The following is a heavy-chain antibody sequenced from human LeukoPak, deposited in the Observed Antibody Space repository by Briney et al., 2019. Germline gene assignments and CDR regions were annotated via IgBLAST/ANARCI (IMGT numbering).Heavy chain of an antibody. J-gene: IGHJ3*02. D-gene: IGHD3-3*01. V-gene: IGHV1-8*01. CDR2: MNPNSGNT. CDR1: GYTFTNYD. Sequence: ASVKVSCKASGYTFTNYDINWVRQAAGQGLEWMGWMNPNSGNTGYAQKFQGRVTMTRNTSISTAYMELSSLKSEDTAVYYCARDLEWLYPGGAFDIWGQGTMVTVSS. CDR3: ARDLEWLYPGGAFDI.